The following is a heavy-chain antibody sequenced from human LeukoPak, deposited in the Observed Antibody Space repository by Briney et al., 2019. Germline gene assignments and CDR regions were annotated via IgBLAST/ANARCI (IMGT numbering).Heavy chain of an antibody. CDR1: GYTFTNYY. Sequence: GESLKISCKGSGYTFTNYYIGWVRQMPGKGLEWMGIISPGDSDARYSPSFQGQVTISADKSISTAFLRWSSLKASDSAIYYCAGRYCSSTSCNPYFFDFWGQGTLVTVSS. CDR2: ISPGDSDA. CDR3: AGRYCSSTSCNPYFFDF. D-gene: IGHD2-2*01. J-gene: IGHJ4*02. V-gene: IGHV5-51*01.